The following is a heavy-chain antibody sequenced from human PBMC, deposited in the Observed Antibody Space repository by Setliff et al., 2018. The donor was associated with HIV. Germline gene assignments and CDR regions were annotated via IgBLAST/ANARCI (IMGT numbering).Heavy chain of an antibody. CDR1: YGSISNYY. CDR3: ARNQYLPHDAFDI. Sequence: SETLSLTCTVSYGSISNYYWSWIRQPPGKGLEWIGYIHFSGSTTYNPSLKSRVTISADTSKNQFSLKLTSMTAADAAVYYCARNQYLPHDAFDIWGQGTMVTVSS. CDR2: IHFSGST. J-gene: IGHJ3*02. V-gene: IGHV4-59*01.